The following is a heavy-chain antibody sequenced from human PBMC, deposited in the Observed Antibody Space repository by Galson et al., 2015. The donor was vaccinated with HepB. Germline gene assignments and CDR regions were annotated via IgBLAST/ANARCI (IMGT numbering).Heavy chain of an antibody. CDR2: ISNDGSKK. J-gene: IGHJ4*02. D-gene: IGHD3-9*01. CDR3: ARGSTGCFDC. CDR1: GFTFSSYA. Sequence: SLRLSCAASGFTFSSYAIHWVRQAPGKGLEWMAVISNDGSKKYYADSVKGRFTISRDDSKNTLYLQMNSLKVEDTSVYYCARGSTGCFDCWGRGTLVTVSS. V-gene: IGHV3-30-3*01.